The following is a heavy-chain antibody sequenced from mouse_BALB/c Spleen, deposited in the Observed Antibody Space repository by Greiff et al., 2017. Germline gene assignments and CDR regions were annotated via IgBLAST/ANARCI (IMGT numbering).Heavy chain of an antibody. V-gene: IGHV1-14*01. CDR1: GYTFTSYV. Sequence: EVHLVESGPELVQPGASVKMSCTASGYTFTSYVMHWVKQTPGQGLEWIGYINPYNDGTTYNETFKGKATLTSDKSSSTAYMELSSLTSEDSAVYYCASGRAGYGSSHYEAMDYWGQGTSVTVSA. CDR2: INPYNDGT. D-gene: IGHD1-1*01. CDR3: ASGRAGYGSSHYEAMDY. J-gene: IGHJ4*01.